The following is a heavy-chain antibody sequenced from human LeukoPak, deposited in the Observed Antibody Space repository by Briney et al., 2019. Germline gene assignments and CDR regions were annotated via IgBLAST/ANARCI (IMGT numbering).Heavy chain of an antibody. J-gene: IGHJ4*02. CDR3: ARSRDILTGYYYFDY. CDR1: GFTFNRYG. CDR2: IYSGGST. D-gene: IGHD3-9*01. Sequence: PGTSLRLSCAASGFTFNRYGVHWVRQAPGKGLEWVSVIYSGGSTYYADSVKGRFTISRDNSKNTLYLQMNSLRAEDTAVYYCARSRDILTGYYYFDYWGQGTLVTVSS. V-gene: IGHV3-53*01.